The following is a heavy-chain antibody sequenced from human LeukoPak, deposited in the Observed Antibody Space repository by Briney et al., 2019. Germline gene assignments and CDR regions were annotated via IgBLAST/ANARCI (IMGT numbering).Heavy chain of an antibody. CDR3: GRGAPPFDY. CDR2: INHSGST. J-gene: IGHJ4*02. CDR1: GGSFSGYY. V-gene: IGHV4-34*01. Sequence: SETLSLTCAVYGGSFSGYYWSWIRQPPAKGLEWIGEINHSGSTNYNPSLKSRVTISVDTSKNQFSVKLSFVTAAETAVYYCGRGAPPFDYWGKGTLVTVSS.